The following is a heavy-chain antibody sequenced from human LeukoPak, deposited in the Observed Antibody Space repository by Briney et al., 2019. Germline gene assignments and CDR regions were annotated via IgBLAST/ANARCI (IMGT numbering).Heavy chain of an antibody. Sequence: SVKVSCKASGGTFSSYAISWVRQAPGQGLEWMGRIIPIFGTANYAQKFQGRVTITTGESTSTAYMELSSLRSEDTAVYYCARVSASMDLSGWSYNWFDPWGQGTLVTVSS. CDR1: GGTFSSYA. CDR3: ARVSASMDLSGWSYNWFDP. V-gene: IGHV1-69*05. D-gene: IGHD6-19*01. CDR2: IIPIFGTA. J-gene: IGHJ5*02.